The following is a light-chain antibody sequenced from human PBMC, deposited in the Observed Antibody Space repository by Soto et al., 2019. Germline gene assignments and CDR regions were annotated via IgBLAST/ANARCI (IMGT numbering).Light chain of an antibody. CDR2: KVS. Sequence: DIVLTQTPLFSPVTLGQPASISCRSSQSLVHSDGNTYLSWFHQRPGQPPRLLIDKVSNRFSGVPDRFSGSVSETDFTLKISRVEAEDVGIYFCMQATQYRPYTFGHVTKLEIK. J-gene: IGKJ2*01. CDR1: QSLVHSDGNTY. CDR3: MQATQYRPYT. V-gene: IGKV2-24*01.